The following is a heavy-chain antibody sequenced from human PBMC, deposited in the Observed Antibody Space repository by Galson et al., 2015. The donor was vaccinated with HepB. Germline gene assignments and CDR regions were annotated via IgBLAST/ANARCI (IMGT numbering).Heavy chain of an antibody. CDR1: GFTFSSYW. Sequence: SLRLSCAASGFTFSSYWMSWVRQAPGKGLEWVANIKQDGSEKYYVDSVKGRFTISRDNAKNSLYLQMYSLRAEDTAVYYCAREPMITIGGVGAFDIWGQGTMVTVSS. V-gene: IGHV3-7*03. CDR3: AREPMITIGGVGAFDI. J-gene: IGHJ3*02. D-gene: IGHD3-16*01. CDR2: IKQDGSEK.